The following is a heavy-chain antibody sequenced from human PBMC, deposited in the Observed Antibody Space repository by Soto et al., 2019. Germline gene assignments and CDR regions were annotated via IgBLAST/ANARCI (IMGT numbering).Heavy chain of an antibody. J-gene: IGHJ4*02. Sequence: SVKVSCKASGGTFSSYAICWVRQAPGQGLEWMGGIIPIFVTANYAQNFQGRVTITADESKSPAYMELSSLRSEDTAVYFCAGGKTYDPANEWGQGTMVTVSS. CDR1: GGTFSSYA. CDR3: AGGKTYDPANE. D-gene: IGHD3-22*01. CDR2: IIPIFVTA. V-gene: IGHV1-69*13.